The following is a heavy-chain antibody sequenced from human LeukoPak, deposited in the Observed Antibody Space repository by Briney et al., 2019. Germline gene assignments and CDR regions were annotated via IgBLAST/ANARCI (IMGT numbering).Heavy chain of an antibody. J-gene: IGHJ5*02. Sequence: ASVKVSCKASGYTFTGYYMHWVRQAPGQGLEWVGWINPNSGGTNYAQKFQGRVTMTRDTSISTAYMELSRLRSDDTAVYYCARGYSSGWGSWFDPWGQGTLVTVSS. CDR1: GYTFTGYY. D-gene: IGHD6-19*01. CDR3: ARGYSSGWGSWFDP. V-gene: IGHV1-2*02. CDR2: INPNSGGT.